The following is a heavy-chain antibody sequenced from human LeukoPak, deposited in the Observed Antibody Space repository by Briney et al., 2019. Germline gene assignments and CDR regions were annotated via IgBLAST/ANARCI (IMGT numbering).Heavy chain of an antibody. CDR1: GGSISSYY. V-gene: IGHV4-59*01. CDR2: IYYSGST. CDR3: ARVRRDGYNHDAFDI. J-gene: IGHJ3*02. Sequence: ASETLSLTCTVSGGSISSYYWSWIRQPPGKGLEWIGYIYYSGSTNYNPSLKSRVTISVDTSKNQFSLKLSSVTAADTAVYYCARVRRDGYNHDAFDIWGQGTMVTVSS. D-gene: IGHD5-24*01.